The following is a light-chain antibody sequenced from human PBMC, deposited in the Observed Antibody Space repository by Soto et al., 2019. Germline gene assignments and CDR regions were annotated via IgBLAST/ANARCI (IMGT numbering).Light chain of an antibody. CDR1: QSISSW. CDR3: QQYNSYSMT. V-gene: IGKV1-5*03. Sequence: DIQMTQSPSTLSASVGDRVTITCRASQSISSWLAWYQQKSGKAPKLLIYKATSLQSGVPSKFSGSGSGTEFTLTISSLKPDDFAIYYCQQYNSYSMTFGKGTKVDI. CDR2: KAT. J-gene: IGKJ1*01.